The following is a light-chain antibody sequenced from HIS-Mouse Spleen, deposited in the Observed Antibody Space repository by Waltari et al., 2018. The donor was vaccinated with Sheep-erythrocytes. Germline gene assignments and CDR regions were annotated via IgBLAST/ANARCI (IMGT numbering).Light chain of an antibody. Sequence: QSALTQPRSVSGSPGQSVTISCTGTSSDVGGYNYVSWYQQHPGKAPKLMIYEVSNRPSGVSNRFSGSKSGNTASLTISGFQAEDEADYYCSSYTSSSTWVFGGGTKLTVL. V-gene: IGLV2-14*01. CDR2: EVS. CDR1: SSDVGGYNY. CDR3: SSYTSSSTWV. J-gene: IGLJ3*02.